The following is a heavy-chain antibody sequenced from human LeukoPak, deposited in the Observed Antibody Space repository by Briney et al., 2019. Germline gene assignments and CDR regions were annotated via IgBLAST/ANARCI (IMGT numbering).Heavy chain of an antibody. D-gene: IGHD1-26*01. V-gene: IGHV1-46*01. CDR3: ARAYSGSYYAESGVDY. CDR1: GYTFINYY. J-gene: IGHJ4*02. Sequence: ASVKVSCTASGYTFINYYMHWVRQAPGQGLEWMGIINPSGGSTRYAQKFQGRVTMTRDTSTSTVYTELSSLRSEDTAVYYCARAYSGSYYAESGVDYWGQGTLVTVSS. CDR2: INPSGGST.